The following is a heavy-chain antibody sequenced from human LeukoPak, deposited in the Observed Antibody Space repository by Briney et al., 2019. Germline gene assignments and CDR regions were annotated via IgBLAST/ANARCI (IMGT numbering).Heavy chain of an antibody. CDR2: INPNSGGT. V-gene: IGHV1-2*02. CDR3: ARDLAALCRTNGVCYTVDP. D-gene: IGHD2-8*01. Sequence: ASVKVSCKASGYTFTGYYMHWVRLAPGQGLEWMGWINPNSGGTNYAQKFQGRVTMTRDTSISTAYMELSRLRSDDTAVYYCARDLAALCRTNGVCYTVDPWGQGTLVTVSS. J-gene: IGHJ5*02. CDR1: GYTFTGYY.